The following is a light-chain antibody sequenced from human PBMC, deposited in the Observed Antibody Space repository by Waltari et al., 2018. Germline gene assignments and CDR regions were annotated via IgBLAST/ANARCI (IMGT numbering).Light chain of an antibody. CDR3: QQYGGSPPFT. V-gene: IGKV3-20*01. CDR1: HSVSSSY. Sequence: EIVLTQSPGTLSLSPGERATLSCRASHSVSSSYLAGYQQKPGQAPRLFIYGVSYRAVGIPDRFSGGGSGTDFTLTISRLGPEDFAVYYCQQYGGSPPFTFGPGTQVDMK. CDR2: GVS. J-gene: IGKJ3*01.